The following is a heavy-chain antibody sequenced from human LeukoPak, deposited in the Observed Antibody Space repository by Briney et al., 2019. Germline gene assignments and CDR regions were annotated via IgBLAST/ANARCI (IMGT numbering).Heavy chain of an antibody. CDR3: ARGPYYDSWSGAGY. D-gene: IGHD3-3*01. V-gene: IGHV1-18*01. CDR1: GYTFRDFG. J-gene: IGHJ4*02. CDR2: ITTYNGNT. Sequence: GASVKVSCKASGYTFRDFGISWVRQAPGQGLEWMGWITTYNGNTNYIQKLQGRVTMTTDTSTSTAHMELRSLRSDDTAVYYCARGPYYDSWSGAGYWGQGTLVTVSS.